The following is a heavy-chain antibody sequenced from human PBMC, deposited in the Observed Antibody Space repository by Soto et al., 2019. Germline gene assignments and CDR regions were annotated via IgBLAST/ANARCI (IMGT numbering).Heavy chain of an antibody. Sequence: EVQLVESGGGLVQPGGSLRLSCAASGFTFSGNWMSWVRQAPGTGLQWVANIKQDGSEKYYVDSVRGRFTXSRDXAKXXXXXXXXXXXXXXXXVYFCARXGYVSGWYHXDYWGRGTLVTVSS. V-gene: IGHV3-7*01. CDR3: ARXGYVSGWYHXDY. CDR2: IKQDGSEK. D-gene: IGHD6-13*01. J-gene: IGHJ4*02. CDR1: GFTFSGNW.